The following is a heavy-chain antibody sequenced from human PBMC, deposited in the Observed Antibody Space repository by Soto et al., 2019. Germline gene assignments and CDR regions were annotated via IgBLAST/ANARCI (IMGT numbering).Heavy chain of an antibody. V-gene: IGHV1-2*04. CDR2: INPNSGGT. CDR3: ARVPTAVNKYYYYGMDV. Sequence: ASVKVSCKASGYTFTGYYTHWVRQAPGQGLEWMGWINPNSGGTNYAQKFQGWVTMTRDTSISTAYMELSRLGSDDTAVYYCARVPTAVNKYYYYGMDVWGQGTTVTVSS. J-gene: IGHJ6*02. D-gene: IGHD5-18*01. CDR1: GYTFTGYY.